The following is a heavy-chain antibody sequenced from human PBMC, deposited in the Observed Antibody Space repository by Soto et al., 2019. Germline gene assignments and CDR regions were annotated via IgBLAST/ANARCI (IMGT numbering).Heavy chain of an antibody. Sequence: GASVKVSCKASGYTFTSYGISRVRQAPGQGLEWMGWISAYNGNTNYAQKLQGRVTMTTDTSTSTAYMELSSLRSEDTAVYYCARCGAYCGGDCYSNYYYGMDVWGQGTTVTVSS. CDR1: GYTFTSYG. CDR3: ARCGAYCGGDCYSNYYYGMDV. CDR2: ISAYNGNT. V-gene: IGHV1-18*01. D-gene: IGHD2-21*02. J-gene: IGHJ6*02.